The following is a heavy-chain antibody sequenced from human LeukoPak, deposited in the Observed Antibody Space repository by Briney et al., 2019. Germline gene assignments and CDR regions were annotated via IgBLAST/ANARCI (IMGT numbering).Heavy chain of an antibody. CDR1: GFTFSSYA. Sequence: GGSLRLSCAASGFTFSSYAMSWVRQAPGKGLEWVSAISGSGGSTYYADSVKGRFTISRDNSKNTVYLQMTSLRAEDTAVYYCAKGHCSSTSCQQTDYWGQGTLVTVSS. V-gene: IGHV3-23*01. CDR2: ISGSGGST. J-gene: IGHJ4*02. D-gene: IGHD2-2*01. CDR3: AKGHCSSTSCQQTDY.